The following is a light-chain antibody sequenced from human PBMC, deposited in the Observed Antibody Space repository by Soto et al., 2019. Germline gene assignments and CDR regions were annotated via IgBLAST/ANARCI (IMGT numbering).Light chain of an antibody. CDR2: LDSDGSH. Sequence: QLVLTQSPSASASLGASVKLTCTLSSGHSSYAIAWHQQQPEKGPRYLMKLDSDGSHTKGDAIPDRFSGSSSGAERYLTLSSLQSEDEADYYCQTWGAGVHVVFGGGAK. V-gene: IGLV4-69*01. CDR3: QTWGAGVHVV. CDR1: SGHSSYA. J-gene: IGLJ2*01.